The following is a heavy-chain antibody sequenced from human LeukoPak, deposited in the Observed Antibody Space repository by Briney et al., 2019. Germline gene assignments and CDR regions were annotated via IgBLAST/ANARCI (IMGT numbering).Heavy chain of an antibody. CDR2: ISSSSSYI. CDR3: ARVKDSSGGMDV. V-gene: IGHV3-21*01. D-gene: IGHD6-19*01. CDR1: GFTFSSYS. Sequence: GGSLRLSCAASGFTFSSYSMNWVRQAPGKGLEWVSSISSSSSYIYYADSVKGRFTISRDNAKNSPYLQMNSLRAEDTAVYYCARVKDSSGGMDVWGQGTTVTVSS. J-gene: IGHJ6*02.